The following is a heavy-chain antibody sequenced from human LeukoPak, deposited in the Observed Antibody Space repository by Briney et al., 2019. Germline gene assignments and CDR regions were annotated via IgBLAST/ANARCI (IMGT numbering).Heavy chain of an antibody. CDR1: GYTFTYYA. V-gene: IGHV1-2*02. D-gene: IGHD5-24*01. CDR3: ARDRYGDGFAHFDY. J-gene: IGHJ4*02. CDR2: ITPGGGT. Sequence: ASVKVSCKASGYTFTYYAMRWVRQAPGQGLQWMGWITPGGGTNYPQKFQGRVAITWDTSITTAYMDLSRLTSDDTAVYYCARDRYGDGFAHFDYWGQGALVTVSS.